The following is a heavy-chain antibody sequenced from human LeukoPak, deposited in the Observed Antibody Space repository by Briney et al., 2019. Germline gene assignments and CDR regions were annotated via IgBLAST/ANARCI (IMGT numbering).Heavy chain of an antibody. CDR2: INHSGST. J-gene: IGHJ6*02. V-gene: IGHV4-39*07. CDR3: ARGRNDILTGYYYYYYYGMDV. Sequence: SETLSLTCTVSGGSISGSSYYWGWIRQPPGKGLEWIGEINHSGSTNYNPSLKSRVTISVDTSKNQFSLKLSSVTAADTAVYYCARGRNDILTGYYYYYYYGMDVWGQGTTVTVSS. CDR1: GGSISGSSYY. D-gene: IGHD3-9*01.